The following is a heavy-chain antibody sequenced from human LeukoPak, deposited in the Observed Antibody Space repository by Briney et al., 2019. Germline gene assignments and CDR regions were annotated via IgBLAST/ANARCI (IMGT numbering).Heavy chain of an antibody. V-gene: IGHV4-4*07. Sequence: SETLSLTCTVSGVSISSYYWSWIRQPAGKGLEWIGRIYSSGSTDYNPSLKSRVTMSVDASKNQLSLKLISVTAADTAVYYCAREAPISDSGNYYKSLGYWGQGTLVTVSS. D-gene: IGHD3-10*01. CDR1: GVSISSYY. J-gene: IGHJ4*02. CDR3: AREAPISDSGNYYKSLGY. CDR2: IYSSGST.